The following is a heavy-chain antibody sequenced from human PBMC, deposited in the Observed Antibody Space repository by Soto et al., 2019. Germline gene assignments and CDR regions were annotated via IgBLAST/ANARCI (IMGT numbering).Heavy chain of an antibody. CDR2: IYYSGRT. J-gene: IGHJ3*02. CDR1: GGSISSYY. D-gene: IGHD4-4*01. CDR3: ARVPRDYSDAFDI. V-gene: IGHV4-59*01. Sequence: KASETLSLTCTVSGGSISSYYWSWIRQPPGKGLEGMGYIYYSGRTNYNPSLKSRVTISVDTSKNPSYLKLSSVTAADTAVYYCARVPRDYSDAFDIWGQGTMVTVSS.